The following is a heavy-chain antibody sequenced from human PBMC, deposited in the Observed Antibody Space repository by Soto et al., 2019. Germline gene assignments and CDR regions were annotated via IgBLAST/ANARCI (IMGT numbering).Heavy chain of an antibody. CDR3: AREGLSGMDV. Sequence: SETLSLTCTVSGFSISSYYWSWIRQPPGKGLEWIGYIYYSGSTNYNPSLKSRVTISVDTSKNQFSLKLSSVTAADTAVYYCAREGLSGMDVWGQGTTVTVSS. V-gene: IGHV4-59*01. CDR1: GFSISSYY. J-gene: IGHJ6*02. CDR2: IYYSGST. D-gene: IGHD2-2*01.